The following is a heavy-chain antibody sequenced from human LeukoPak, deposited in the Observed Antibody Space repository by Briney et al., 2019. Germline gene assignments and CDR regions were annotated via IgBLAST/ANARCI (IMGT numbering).Heavy chain of an antibody. CDR2: ISSSSSYT. CDR3: ARFGGYGSGSYSNWFDP. Sequence: PGGSLRLSCAASGFTFSDYYMSWIRQAPGKGLEWVSHISSSSSYTNYADSVKGRFTISRDNAKNSLYLQMNSLRAEDTAVYYCARFGGYGSGSYSNWFDPWGQGTLVTVSS. CDR1: GFTFSDYY. D-gene: IGHD3-10*01. J-gene: IGHJ5*02. V-gene: IGHV3-11*06.